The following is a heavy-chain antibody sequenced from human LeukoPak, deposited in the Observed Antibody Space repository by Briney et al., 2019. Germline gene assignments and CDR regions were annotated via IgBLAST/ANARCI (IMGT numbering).Heavy chain of an antibody. CDR2: ISGSGGST. J-gene: IGHJ6*02. CDR3: AKDAYGGNVYYYYGMDV. Sequence: GGSLRLSCAASGFTFSTSAMTWVRQAPGKGLEWVSAISGSGGSTYYADSVKGRFTISRDNSKNTLYLQMNSLRAEDTAVYYCAKDAYGGNVYYYYGMDVWGQGTTVTVSS. V-gene: IGHV3-23*01. D-gene: IGHD4-23*01. CDR1: GFTFSTSA.